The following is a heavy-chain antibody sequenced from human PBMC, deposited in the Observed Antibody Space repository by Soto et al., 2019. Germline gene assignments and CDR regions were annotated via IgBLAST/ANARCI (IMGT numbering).Heavy chain of an antibody. D-gene: IGHD1-20*01. CDR3: ARVGGINWFDP. Sequence: SETLSLTCTVSGGSVISGSYYWSLIRQPPGKGLEWIGYIYYSGSTNYNPSLKSRVTISVDTSKNQFSLNLSSVTAADTAVYYCARVGGINWFDPWGQGTLVTVSS. CDR2: IYYSGST. V-gene: IGHV4-61*01. CDR1: GGSVISGSYY. J-gene: IGHJ5*02.